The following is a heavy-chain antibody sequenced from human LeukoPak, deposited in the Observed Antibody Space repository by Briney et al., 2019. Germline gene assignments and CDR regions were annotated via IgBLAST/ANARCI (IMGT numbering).Heavy chain of an antibody. CDR2: ISGSGGRT. J-gene: IGHJ6*04. D-gene: IGHD2-2*01. Sequence: PGGSLRLSCAASGFTFSSYAMNWVRQAPGKGLEWVSVISGSGGRTYYADSVQGRFTISRDNSKNTLYLQMNSLRVEDTAIYYCAEGNIAEVPAAPYVWGKGTKVTVSS. CDR3: AEGNIAEVPAAPYV. V-gene: IGHV3-23*01. CDR1: GFTFSSYA.